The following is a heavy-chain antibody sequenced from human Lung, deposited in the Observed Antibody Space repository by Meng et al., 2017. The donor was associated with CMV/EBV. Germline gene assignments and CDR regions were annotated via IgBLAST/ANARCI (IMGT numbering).Heavy chain of an antibody. CDR1: GGSISSYY. Sequence: LXCTVSGGSISSYYWSWIRQPPGKGLEWIGYIYYSGSTNYNPSLKSRVTISVDTSKNQFALKLSSVTAADTAVYYCARDLGDSSSTSCYYYYGMDLXGQGXTVTVSS. V-gene: IGHV4-59*01. CDR2: IYYSGST. CDR3: ARDLGDSSSTSCYYYYGMDL. D-gene: IGHD2-2*01. J-gene: IGHJ6*02.